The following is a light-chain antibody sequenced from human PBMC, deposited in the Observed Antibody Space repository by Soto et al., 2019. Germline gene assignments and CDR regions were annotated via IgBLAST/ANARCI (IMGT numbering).Light chain of an antibody. J-gene: IGLJ1*01. V-gene: IGLV2-8*01. CDR3: AAWDVSLNGHYA. CDR2: EVN. CDR1: SSDVGGYNY. Sequence: QSSLTQPPSASGSPGQSVAISCTGTSSDVGGYNYVSWYQQHPGKAPKLMIYEVNKRPSGVPDRFSGSRSGTSASLAISGLQSEDEADYFCAAWDVSLNGHYAFGTGTKLTVL.